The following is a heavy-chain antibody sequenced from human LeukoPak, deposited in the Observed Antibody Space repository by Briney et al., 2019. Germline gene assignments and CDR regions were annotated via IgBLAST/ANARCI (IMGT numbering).Heavy chain of an antibody. J-gene: IGHJ4*02. Sequence: SETLSLTCTVSGGSISSYYWSWIRQPPGRGLEWIGYIYYSGSTNYNPSLKSRVTISVDTSKNQFSLKLSSVTAADTAVYYCAREIPAAILYWGQGTLVTVSS. V-gene: IGHV4-59*12. CDR1: GGSISSYY. D-gene: IGHD2-2*02. CDR2: IYYSGST. CDR3: AREIPAAILY.